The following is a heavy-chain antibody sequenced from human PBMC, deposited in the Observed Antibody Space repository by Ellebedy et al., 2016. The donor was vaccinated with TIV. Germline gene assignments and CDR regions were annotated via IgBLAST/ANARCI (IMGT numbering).Heavy chain of an antibody. CDR2: IHPGDSES. V-gene: IGHV5-51*01. CDR1: GYSFTSYW. Sequence: GESLKISXKASGYSFTSYWIGWVRQMPGKGLEWMGIIHPGDSESRYSPSFQGQVTISADNSINTAYVQWSSLKASDTAVYYCARPPARGQLEGDKWGQGTLVIVSS. D-gene: IGHD1-1*01. CDR3: ARPPARGQLEGDK. J-gene: IGHJ4*02.